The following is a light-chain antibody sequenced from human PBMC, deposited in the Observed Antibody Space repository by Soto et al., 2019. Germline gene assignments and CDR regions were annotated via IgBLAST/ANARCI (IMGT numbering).Light chain of an antibody. Sequence: DVQMTQSPSSLSASVGDSVTITCRASQNVAASLAWYQVKPGEAPKLLIYDVSSLESGVPSRFSGSGSGTEFSLTIHSLHPDDFATYYCQQYDYSRTFGQGTKVEIK. V-gene: IGKV1-5*01. CDR2: DVS. J-gene: IGKJ1*01. CDR1: QNVAAS. CDR3: QQYDYSRT.